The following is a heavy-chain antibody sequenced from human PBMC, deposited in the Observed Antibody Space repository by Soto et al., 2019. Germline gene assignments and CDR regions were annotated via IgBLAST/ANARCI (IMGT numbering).Heavy chain of an antibody. CDR1: GLAFSNYA. V-gene: IGHV3-23*01. J-gene: IGHJ4*02. Sequence: EAQLLESGGGLVQPGGSLRLSCAASGLAFSNYAMTWVRQAPGKGLEWVSIITASGYSAYYGGAVKGRFTTSRDNSRSKHYLQMNGLRADDTAVYYCAKGDLLWDPFDFWGQGTLVTVSS. D-gene: IGHD3-16*01. CDR2: ITASGYSA. CDR3: AKGDLLWDPFDF.